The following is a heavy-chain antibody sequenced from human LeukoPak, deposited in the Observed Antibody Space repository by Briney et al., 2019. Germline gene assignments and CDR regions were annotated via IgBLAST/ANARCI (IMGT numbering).Heavy chain of an antibody. Sequence: PSETLSLTCTVSGGSISSYHWSWIRQPPGKGLECIGYIYYSGSTHYNPSLKSRVTISVDTSKNQFSLKLSSVTAADTAVYFSARARNYYDSSDYYYEGDAFDIWGQGTMVTVSS. J-gene: IGHJ3*02. CDR2: IYYSGST. V-gene: IGHV4-59*01. CDR1: GGSISSYH. CDR3: ARARNYYDSSDYYYEGDAFDI. D-gene: IGHD3-22*01.